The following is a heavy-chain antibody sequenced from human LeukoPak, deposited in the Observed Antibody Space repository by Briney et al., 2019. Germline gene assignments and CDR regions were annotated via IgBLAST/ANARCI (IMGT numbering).Heavy chain of an antibody. CDR2: ISGSGGST. V-gene: IGHV3-23*01. J-gene: IGHJ4*02. D-gene: IGHD3-10*01. Sequence: GESLRLSCAASGFTFTSYAMSWVRQAPGKGLGWVSTISGSGGSTNYADSVKGRFTISRDNSKNTLYLQMNSLRAEDPAVYYCATSVSYYILDYWGQGTLVTVSS. CDR3: ATSVSYYILDY. CDR1: GFTFTSYA.